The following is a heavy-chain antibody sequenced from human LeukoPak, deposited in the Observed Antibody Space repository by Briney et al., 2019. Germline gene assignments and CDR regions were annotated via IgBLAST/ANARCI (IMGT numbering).Heavy chain of an antibody. V-gene: IGHV3-30*04. CDR3: ARDQVQLCSSGSCYVIDN. CDR1: GFTFDLYA. CDR2: KSYDGSNK. D-gene: IGHD2-15*01. Sequence: QPGGSLRLSCAASGFTFDLYAMHWVRQAPGRGLEWVAVKSYDGSNKYYADSVKGRFTISRDNSQNTLHLQMSSLRVADTAVYYCARDQVQLCSSGSCYVIDNWGPGTLVAVSS. J-gene: IGHJ4*02.